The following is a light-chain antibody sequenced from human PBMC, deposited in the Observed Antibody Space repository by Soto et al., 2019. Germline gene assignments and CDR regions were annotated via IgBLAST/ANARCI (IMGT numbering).Light chain of an antibody. V-gene: IGKV3-20*01. Sequence: IALSQSPGTLSLSPGERATLSCRASQSVSSNYLGWYQQKPGQAPRLLIYAASSRATGIPDRFSSSGSGTDFTLTISRLEPEDFAVYFCPQYGSSPWTFGQGTKVDI. J-gene: IGKJ1*01. CDR2: AAS. CDR3: PQYGSSPWT. CDR1: QSVSSNY.